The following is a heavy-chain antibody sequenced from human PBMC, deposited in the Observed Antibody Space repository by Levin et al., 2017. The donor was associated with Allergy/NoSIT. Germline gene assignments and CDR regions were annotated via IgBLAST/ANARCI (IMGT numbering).Heavy chain of an antibody. V-gene: IGHV1-69*17. J-gene: IGHJ6*03. CDR3: ARGFCAGGICPGQTAYYRYYMDV. CDR1: GGTFNNYA. CDR2: IIPIFGVA. D-gene: IGHD2-8*02. Sequence: KISCKVSGGTFNNYAITWVRQAPGQGLEWMGVIIPIFGVAKYAQKFQDRVTITADKSTGTAYMEVRTLTSEDTAVYFCARGFCAGGICPGQTAYYRYYMDVWGEGTTIIVSS.